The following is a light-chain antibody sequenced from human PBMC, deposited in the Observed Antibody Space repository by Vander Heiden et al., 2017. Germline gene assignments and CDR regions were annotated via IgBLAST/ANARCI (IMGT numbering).Light chain of an antibody. Sequence: QSVLTQPPSVSAAPGQRVTISCTGSSSNIGAGYDVHWYQQLPGTAPKLLIYGSKNRPSGVPDRFSGSKSGTSASLAITGLQAEDEADYYCQSYDSSLHVVFGGGTRVTVL. J-gene: IGLJ2*01. V-gene: IGLV1-40*01. CDR1: SSNIGAGYD. CDR3: QSYDSSLHVV. CDR2: GSK.